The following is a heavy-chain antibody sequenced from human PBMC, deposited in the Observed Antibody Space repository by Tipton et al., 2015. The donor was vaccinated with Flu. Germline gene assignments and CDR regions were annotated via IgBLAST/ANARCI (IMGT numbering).Heavy chain of an antibody. V-gene: IGHV4-34*01. CDR2: INHSGST. Sequence: TLSLTCAVYGGSFRGYFWSWIRQSPVKGLEWIGEINHSGSTDYNPSLASRVTVSVDTSKSQFSLKLTSVTAADTAVYYCARGERRGLQLSLAVFDIWGQGTMVTVSS. CDR3: ARGERRGLQLSLAVFDI. J-gene: IGHJ3*02. CDR1: GGSFRGYF. D-gene: IGHD5-24*01.